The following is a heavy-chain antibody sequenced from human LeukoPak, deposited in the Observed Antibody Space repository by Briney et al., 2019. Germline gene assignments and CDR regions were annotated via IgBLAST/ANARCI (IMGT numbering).Heavy chain of an antibody. CDR2: ISSSSSYI. J-gene: IGHJ4*02. CDR1: GFTFSSYA. CDR3: ARDRITMVRGVPPPPDY. D-gene: IGHD3-10*01. Sequence: GGSLRLSCAASGFTFSSYAMSWVRQAPGKGLEWVSSISSSSSYIYYADSVKGRFTISRDNAKNSLYLQMNSLRAEDTAVYYCARDRITMVRGVPPPPDYWGQGTLVTVSS. V-gene: IGHV3-21*01.